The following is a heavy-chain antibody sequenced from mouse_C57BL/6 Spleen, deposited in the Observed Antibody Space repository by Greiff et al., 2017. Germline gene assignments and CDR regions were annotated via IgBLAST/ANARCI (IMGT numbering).Heavy chain of an antibody. CDR1: GFTFSSYA. CDR2: ISDGGSYT. Sequence: EVMLVESGGGLVKPGGSLKLSCAASGFTFSSYAMSWVRQTPEKRLEWVATISDGGSYTYYPDNVKGRFTISRDNAKNNLYLQMSHLKSEDTAMYYCARGAGSPWFAYWGQGTLVTVSA. J-gene: IGHJ3*01. V-gene: IGHV5-4*03. CDR3: ARGAGSPWFAY. D-gene: IGHD4-1*01.